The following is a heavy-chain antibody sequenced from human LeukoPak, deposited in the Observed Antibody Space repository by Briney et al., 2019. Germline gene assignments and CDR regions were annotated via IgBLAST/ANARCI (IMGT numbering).Heavy chain of an antibody. D-gene: IGHD4-17*01. CDR1: GFTFSSYA. V-gene: IGHV3-23*01. J-gene: IGHJ2*01. Sequence: GGSLRLSCAASGFTFSSYAMSWVRQAPGKGLEWVSGSGRGGSTYYADSVKGRFTISRDNSKNTLYLQMNSLRAEDTAVYYCAKDLFYGDYPYWYFDLWSRGTLVTVSS. CDR2: SGRGGST. CDR3: AKDLFYGDYPYWYFDL.